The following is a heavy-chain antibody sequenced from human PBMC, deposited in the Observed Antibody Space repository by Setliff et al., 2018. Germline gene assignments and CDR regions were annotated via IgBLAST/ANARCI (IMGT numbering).Heavy chain of an antibody. CDR3: AKGRYYYDSRGGYFDY. CDR2: ISAYNGNT. V-gene: IGHV1-18*01. D-gene: IGHD3-22*01. Sequence: ASVKVSCKASGYTFTSYGISWVRQAPGQGLEWMGWISAYNGNTNYAQKFQGRVTMTRDTSISTAYMELSSLRSEDTAVYYCAKGRYYYDSRGGYFDYWGQGTLVTVSS. J-gene: IGHJ4*02. CDR1: GYTFTSYG.